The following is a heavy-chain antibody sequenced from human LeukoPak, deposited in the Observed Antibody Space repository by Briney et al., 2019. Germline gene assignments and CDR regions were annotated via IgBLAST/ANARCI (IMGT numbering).Heavy chain of an antibody. Sequence: ASVKVSCKVSGYTLTELSMHWVRQAPGKGREWMGGFDPEDGETIYAQKFQGRVTMTEHTSTDTAYMELSSLRSEDTAVYYCEKDYGDSWGQGTLVTVSS. V-gene: IGHV1-24*01. CDR1: GYTLTELS. CDR2: FDPEDGET. J-gene: IGHJ4*02. CDR3: EKDYGDS. D-gene: IGHD4-17*01.